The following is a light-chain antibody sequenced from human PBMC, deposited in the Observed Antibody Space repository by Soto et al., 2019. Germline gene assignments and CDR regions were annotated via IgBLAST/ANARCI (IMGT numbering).Light chain of an antibody. J-gene: IGLJ1*01. CDR2: EVS. CDR1: SSDTAGYND. V-gene: IGLV2-14*01. Sequence: QSVLAHPASVTGSPGQSITSSCTGTSSDTAGYNDVSWYQQPPGKAPKLIIYEVSNRPSGVSNRFTGSQSGNTASLTISGLQAEDEANYYCSSYTTINTPLYVFGTGTKVTVL. CDR3: SSYTTINTPLYV.